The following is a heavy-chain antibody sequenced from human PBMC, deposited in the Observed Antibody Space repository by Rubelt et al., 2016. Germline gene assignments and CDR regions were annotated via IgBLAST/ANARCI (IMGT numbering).Heavy chain of an antibody. D-gene: IGHD3-16*01. V-gene: IGHV1-2*06. CDR2: INPNSGGT. Sequence: QVQLVQSGAEVKKPGASVKVSCKASGYSFTGYYMHWVRQAPGQGLEWMGRINPNSGGTNYAQKFQGRVTMTRDTSNSTADLYLSGLRSDDTALYYCAREYSYAYYFDYWCLGTLVTVSS. CDR3: AREYSYAYYFDY. J-gene: IGHJ4*02. CDR1: GYSFTGYY.